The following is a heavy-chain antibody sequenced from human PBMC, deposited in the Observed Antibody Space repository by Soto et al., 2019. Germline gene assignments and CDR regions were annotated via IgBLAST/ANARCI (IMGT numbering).Heavy chain of an antibody. V-gene: IGHV1-69*01. CDR1: GGTFRTYA. D-gene: IGHD1-1*01. Sequence: QVQLVQSGPEVKKPGSSVKVSCKASGGTFRTYAVSWVRRAPGHGLEWLGGIIPAHDTPNYAPRFEGRVTINREEIKEKAYMGVNRLASGGYGRYLCLRDRRAYNMRNENYFYGMDVWGQGTTVTVSS. CDR3: LRDRRAYNMRNENYFYGMDV. J-gene: IGHJ6*02. CDR2: IIPAHDTP.